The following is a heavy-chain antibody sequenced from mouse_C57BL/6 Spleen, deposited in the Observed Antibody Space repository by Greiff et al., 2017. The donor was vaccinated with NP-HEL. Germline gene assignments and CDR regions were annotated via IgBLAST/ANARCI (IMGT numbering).Heavy chain of an antibody. J-gene: IGHJ2*01. D-gene: IGHD3-2*02. CDR1: GYTFTSYW. CDR3: ARSSGQLRLPFDY. V-gene: IGHV1-72*01. Sequence: QVQLKQPGAELVKPGASVKLSCKASGYTFTSYWMHWVKQRPGRGLEWIGRIDPNSGGTKYNEKFKSKATLTVDKPSSTAYMQLSSLTSEDSAVYYGARSSGQLRLPFDYWGKGTTLTVSS. CDR2: IDPNSGGT.